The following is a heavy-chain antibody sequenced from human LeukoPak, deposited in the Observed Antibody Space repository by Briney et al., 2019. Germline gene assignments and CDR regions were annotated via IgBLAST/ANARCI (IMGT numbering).Heavy chain of an antibody. CDR2: IYYSGST. Sequence: PSETLSLTCTVSGGSISSYYWSWIWQPPGKGLEWIGYIYYSGSTNYNPSLKSRVTISVDTSKNQFSLKLSSVTAADTAVYYCASLRANYYDSSGYENWFDPWGQGTLVTVSS. J-gene: IGHJ5*02. D-gene: IGHD3-22*01. CDR1: GGSISSYY. CDR3: ASLRANYYDSSGYENWFDP. V-gene: IGHV4-59*01.